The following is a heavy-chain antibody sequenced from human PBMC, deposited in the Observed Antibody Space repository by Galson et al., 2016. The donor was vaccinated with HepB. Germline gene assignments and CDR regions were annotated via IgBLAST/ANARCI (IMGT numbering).Heavy chain of an antibody. CDR3: ARDSTTSPREYYGIDV. CDR1: GASISRGDYY. V-gene: IGHV4-30-4*01. J-gene: IGHJ6*02. D-gene: IGHD2-2*01. Sequence: TLSLTCSVSGASISRGDYYWSWIRQPPGKGLEWIGYIHSSGTTQYNPSLKRRLIISLDTSWNQFSLKLSAVTAADTAVYYCARDSTTSPREYYGIDVWGQGTPVTVSS. CDR2: IHSSGTT.